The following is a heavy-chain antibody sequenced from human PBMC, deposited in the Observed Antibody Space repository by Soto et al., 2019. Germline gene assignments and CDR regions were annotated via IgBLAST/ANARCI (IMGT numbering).Heavy chain of an antibody. CDR2: ISYDGGNK. CDR3: ASLLVVPTTRADAFDI. CDR1: GFTFSSSG. J-gene: IGHJ3*02. V-gene: IGHV3-30*03. Sequence: GGSLRLSCAASGFTFSSSGMHWVRQAPGKGLEWVAVISYDGGNKYYADSLKGRFTISRDNSKNMLFLQMNSLRAEDTAVYYCASLLVVPTTRADAFDIWGQGTMVTVSS. D-gene: IGHD3-22*01.